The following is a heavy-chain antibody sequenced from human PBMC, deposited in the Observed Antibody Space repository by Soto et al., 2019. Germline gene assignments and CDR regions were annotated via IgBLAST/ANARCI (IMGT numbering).Heavy chain of an antibody. J-gene: IGHJ4*02. Sequence: QVQLVQSGAELKKPGASVKVSCKASGYTFSNYDMNWVRQATGQGPEWIGWVNPNNGDTGYAHKFQGRVTLTTDISTTTAYMELTSLRSEDTAIYYCAKVSRKGSAIDFDYWGQGTLMTVSS. CDR2: VNPNNGDT. CDR3: AKVSRKGSAIDFDY. V-gene: IGHV1-8*01. CDR1: GYTFSNYD. D-gene: IGHD3-10*01.